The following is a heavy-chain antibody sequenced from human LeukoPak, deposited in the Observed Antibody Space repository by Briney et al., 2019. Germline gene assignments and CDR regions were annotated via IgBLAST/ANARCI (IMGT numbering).Heavy chain of an antibody. CDR1: GFIFSRYE. J-gene: IGHJ6*02. D-gene: IGHD3-9*01. CDR3: ARASRLDYHYGMDV. V-gene: IGHV3-48*03. CDR2: IDTSGGDI. Sequence: PGGSLRLSCAASGFIFSRYEMNWVRQAPGKGLEWVSYIDTSGGDIYYADSAKGRFTISRDNAKNSVYLQMYSLRVEDTAVYYCARASRLDYHYGMDVWGQGTTVTVSS.